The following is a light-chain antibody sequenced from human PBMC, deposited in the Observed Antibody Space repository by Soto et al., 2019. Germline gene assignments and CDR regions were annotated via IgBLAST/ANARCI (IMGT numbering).Light chain of an antibody. Sequence: QSALTQPASGSGSPGQSISISCTGTGSDIGTYNYVSWYQHHPGKAPKFIIYDVTNRPSGVSDRFSGSKSGNTASLTISGLQAEDEADYFCKSYTSASTYVFGTGTKVTVL. V-gene: IGLV2-14*03. CDR1: GSDIGTYNY. J-gene: IGLJ1*01. CDR2: DVT. CDR3: KSYTSASTYV.